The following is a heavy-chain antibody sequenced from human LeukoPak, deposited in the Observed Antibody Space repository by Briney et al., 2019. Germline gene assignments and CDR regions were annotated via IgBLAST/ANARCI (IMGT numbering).Heavy chain of an antibody. Sequence: ASVKVSCKVSGYTLTELSMQWVRQAPGKGLEWMGGFDPEDGETIYAQKFQGRVTITADESTSTAYMELSSLRSEDTAVYYCALNRGRSDFGVVINDYYYYMDVWGKGTTVTVSS. V-gene: IGHV1-24*01. CDR2: FDPEDGET. J-gene: IGHJ6*03. CDR1: GYTLTELS. D-gene: IGHD3-3*01. CDR3: ALNRGRSDFGVVINDYYYYMDV.